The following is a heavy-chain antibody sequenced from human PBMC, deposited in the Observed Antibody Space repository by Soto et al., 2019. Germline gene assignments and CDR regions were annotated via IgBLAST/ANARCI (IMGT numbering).Heavy chain of an antibody. V-gene: IGHV1-18*04. CDR1: GYIFTNYG. J-gene: IGHJ4*02. CDR2: ISGYNGYS. Sequence: QIHLVQSGAEVRKPGASVNVSCKTSGYIFTNYGVSWVRQAPGEGLEVVGWISGYNGYSKYGQPFQGRVNLSTDTSATTRYMELRNLRSADTAVYYCARRSSGALYDYWGQGNLLTVPS. CDR3: ARRSSGALYDY.